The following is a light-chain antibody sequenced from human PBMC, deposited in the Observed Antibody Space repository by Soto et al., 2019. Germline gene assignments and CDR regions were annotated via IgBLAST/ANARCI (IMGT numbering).Light chain of an antibody. V-gene: IGKV3-20*01. CDR2: DTS. J-gene: IGKJ2*01. Sequence: IVLTQSPGTLSLSPGERATLSCSASQSVSNVYLAWYQQKPGQAPRLLIYDTSNRATGIPDRFSGSGSGTDFTITISRLEPEDFAVYYCQQSGSSPRTFGQGTKREIK. CDR1: QSVSNVY. CDR3: QQSGSSPRT.